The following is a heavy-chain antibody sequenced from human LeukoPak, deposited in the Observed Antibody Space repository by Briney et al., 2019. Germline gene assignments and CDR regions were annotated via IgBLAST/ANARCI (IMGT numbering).Heavy chain of an antibody. CDR1: GGSFSGYY. D-gene: IGHD5-24*01. Sequence: SETLSLTCAVYGGSFSGYYWSWIRQPPGKGLEWIGEINHSGSTNYNPSLKSRVTISVDTSKNQFSLKLSSVTAADTAVYYCARVREWLQPPLSEYYFDYWGQGTLVTVSS. CDR3: ARVREWLQPPLSEYYFDY. J-gene: IGHJ4*02. V-gene: IGHV4-34*01. CDR2: INHSGST.